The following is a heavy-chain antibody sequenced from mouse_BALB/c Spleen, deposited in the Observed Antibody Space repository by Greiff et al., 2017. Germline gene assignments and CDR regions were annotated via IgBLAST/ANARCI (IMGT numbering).Heavy chain of an antibody. Sequence: EVKLVESGGGLVQPGGSRKLSCAASGFTFSSFGMHWVRQAPEKGLEWVAYISSGSSTNYYADTVKGRFTITRDNPKNTLFLQMTSLRSEDTAMYYCARGGPYDYGRGNFDYWGQGTTLTVSS. CDR3: ARGGPYDYGRGNFDY. J-gene: IGHJ2*01. D-gene: IGHD1-1*01. CDR2: ISSGSSTN. V-gene: IGHV5-17*02. CDR1: GFTFSSFG.